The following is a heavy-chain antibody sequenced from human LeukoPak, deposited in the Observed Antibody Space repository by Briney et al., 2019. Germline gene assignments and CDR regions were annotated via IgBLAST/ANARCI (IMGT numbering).Heavy chain of an antibody. Sequence: PSETLSLTCAVSGGSFSGYYWSWIRQPPGKGLEWIGEINHSGSTNYNPSLKSRVTISVDTSKNQFSLKLSSVTAADTAVYYCARRVQYYYGSGSYYNDYYYYMDVWGKGTTVTVSS. D-gene: IGHD3-10*01. CDR1: GGSFSGYY. J-gene: IGHJ6*03. CDR3: ARRVQYYYGSGSYYNDYYYYMDV. V-gene: IGHV4-34*01. CDR2: INHSGST.